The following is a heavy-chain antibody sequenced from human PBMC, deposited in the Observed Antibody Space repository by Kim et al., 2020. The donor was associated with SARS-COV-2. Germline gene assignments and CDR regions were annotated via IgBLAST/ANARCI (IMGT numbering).Heavy chain of an antibody. Sequence: GGSLRLSCAASGFTFSGSPMHWVRQASGKGLEWVGRIRSKANSYATAYAASVKGRFTISRDDSKNTAYLQMNSLGTEDTAVYYCTRVNPIAGGWYDAFDIWGQGAIVTVSS. J-gene: IGHJ3*02. CDR1: GFTFSGSP. CDR3: TRVNPIAGGWYDAFDI. D-gene: IGHD6-19*01. CDR2: IRSKANSYAT. V-gene: IGHV3-73*01.